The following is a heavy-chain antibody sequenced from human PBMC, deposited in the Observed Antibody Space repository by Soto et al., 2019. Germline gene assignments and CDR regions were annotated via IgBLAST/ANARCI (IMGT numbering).Heavy chain of an antibody. CDR2: IYHSGST. V-gene: IGHV4-30-2*01. Sequence: QLQLQESGSGPVKPSQTLSLTCAVSGGSISSGGYSWSWIRQPPGKGLEWSGYIYHSGSTYYNPSLKSRVTISVDRSKNQFSLKLSSVTAADTAVYYCAAGGGLPRYYWGQGTLVTVSS. CDR3: AAGGGLPRYY. CDR1: GGSISSGGYS. J-gene: IGHJ4*02. D-gene: IGHD5-12*01.